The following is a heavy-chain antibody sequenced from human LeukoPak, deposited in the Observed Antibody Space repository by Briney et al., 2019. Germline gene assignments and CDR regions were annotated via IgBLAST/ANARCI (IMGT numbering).Heavy chain of an antibody. Sequence: ASVKVSCKASVYTLTGYYMHWVRQAPGQGLEWMGWINPNSGGTNYAQKFQGRDTMTRDTSTSTAYMALSRLRSDDTAVYYSARVRGQLMAAPQIDAFDIRGQGTMVTVSS. V-gene: IGHV1-2*02. CDR2: INPNSGGT. D-gene: IGHD6-6*01. J-gene: IGHJ3*02. CDR1: VYTLTGYY. CDR3: ARVRGQLMAAPQIDAFDI.